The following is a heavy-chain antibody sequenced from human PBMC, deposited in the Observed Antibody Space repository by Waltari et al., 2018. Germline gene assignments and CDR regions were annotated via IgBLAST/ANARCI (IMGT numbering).Heavy chain of an antibody. CDR2: IYYSGST. V-gene: IGHV4-59*01. J-gene: IGHJ2*01. CDR3: ARGGWSLDL. CDR1: GGSISNSS. Sequence: QVQLQESGPGLVKPSETLSLTCTVSGGSISNSSWSWIRQPPGKGLEWIGYIYYSGSTDYNPSFTSRVTISVDTSKNQFSLKLNSVTAADTAVYHCARGGWSLDLWGRGTLVTVSS.